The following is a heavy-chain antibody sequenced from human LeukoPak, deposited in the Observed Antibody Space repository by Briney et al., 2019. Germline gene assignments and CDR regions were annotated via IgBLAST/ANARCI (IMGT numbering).Heavy chain of an antibody. V-gene: IGHV1-69*13. CDR3: ATKLMITFGGGNDY. D-gene: IGHD3-16*01. CDR1: GGTFSSYA. Sequence: PVASVKVSCKASGGTFSSYAISWVRQAPGQGLEWMGGIIPIFGTANYAQKFQGRVTITADESTSTAYMELSSLRSEDTAVYYCATKLMITFGGGNDYWGQGTLVTVSS. CDR2: IIPIFGTA. J-gene: IGHJ4*02.